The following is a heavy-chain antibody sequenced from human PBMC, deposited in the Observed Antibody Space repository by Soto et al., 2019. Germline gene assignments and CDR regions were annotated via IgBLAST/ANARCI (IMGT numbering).Heavy chain of an antibody. CDR3: ARGFYCSGGSCYDY. Sequence: ASVKVSCKASGYTFVNYGISWMRQAPGQGLEWMGWSSPYNGNAIYAQNLQGRVTVTADRSTSTAYMEVRSLTSDDTAVYYCARGFYCSGGSCYDYWGQGTLVTVSS. CDR2: SSPYNGNA. J-gene: IGHJ4*02. D-gene: IGHD2-15*01. V-gene: IGHV1-18*01. CDR1: GYTFVNYG.